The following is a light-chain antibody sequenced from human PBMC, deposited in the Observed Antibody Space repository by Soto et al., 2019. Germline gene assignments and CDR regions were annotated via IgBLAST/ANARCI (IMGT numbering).Light chain of an antibody. CDR3: QQLNSFT. Sequence: DMKMTQCPSSLSAFLGDRVTITCRASQGIRGCLAWYQLKPGKAPKSLIYAASTLESGVPSRFSGSGSGTDFTLTISGMQPEDFATYYCQQLNSFTFGQGTRVEI. CDR2: AAS. J-gene: IGKJ5*01. CDR1: QGIRGC. V-gene: IGKV1D-16*01.